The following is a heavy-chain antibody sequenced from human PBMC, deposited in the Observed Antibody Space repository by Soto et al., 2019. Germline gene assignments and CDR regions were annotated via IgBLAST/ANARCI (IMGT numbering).Heavy chain of an antibody. CDR2: INHSGST. CDR1: GGSFSGYY. CDR3: ARGRRGWYSRPYYFDY. V-gene: IGHV4-34*01. Sequence: SETLSLTCAVYGGSFSGYYWSWIRQPPGKGLKWIGEINHSGSTNYNPSLKSRVTISVDTSKNQFSLKLSSVTAADTAVYYCARGRRGWYSRPYYFDYWGQGTLVTVSS. D-gene: IGHD6-19*01. J-gene: IGHJ4*02.